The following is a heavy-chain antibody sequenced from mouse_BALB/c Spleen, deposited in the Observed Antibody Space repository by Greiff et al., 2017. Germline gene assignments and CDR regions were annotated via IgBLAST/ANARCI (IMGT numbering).Heavy chain of an antibody. CDR2: INPYNDGT. CDR1: GYTFTSYV. CDR3: AREGTLSWFAY. J-gene: IGHJ3*01. Sequence: EVQLQQSGPALVKPGASVKMSCKASGYTFTSYVMHWVKQKPGQGLEWIGYINPYNDGTKYNEKFKGKATLTSDKSSSTAYMELSSLTSEDSAVYYCAREGTLSWFAYWGQGTLVTVSA. V-gene: IGHV1-14*01.